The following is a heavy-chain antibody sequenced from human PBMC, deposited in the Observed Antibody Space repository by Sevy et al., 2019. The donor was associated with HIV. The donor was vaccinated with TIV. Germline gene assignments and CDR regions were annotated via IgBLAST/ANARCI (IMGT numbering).Heavy chain of an antibody. CDR2: IHYSGST. V-gene: IGHV4-59*01. CDR1: GGPISSYY. D-gene: IGHD5-12*01. J-gene: IGHJ5*02. CDR3: ARAPPVRSGDDSLNWFDP. Sequence: SETLSLTCSVSGGPISSYYWSWIRQPPGKRLEWIGYIHYSGSTNYNPSLNSQRTISVDTSKNQFSLRLTSVTAADTAVYYCARAPPVRSGDDSLNWFDPWGQRILVTVSS.